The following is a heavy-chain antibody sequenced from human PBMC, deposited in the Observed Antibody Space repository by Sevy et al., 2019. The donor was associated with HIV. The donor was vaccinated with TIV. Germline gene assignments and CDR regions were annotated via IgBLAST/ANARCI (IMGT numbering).Heavy chain of an antibody. CDR1: GGSFSGYY. CDR2: INHSGST. Sequence: SDTLSLTCAVYGGSFSGYYWSWIRQPPGKGLEWIGEINHSGSTNYNPSLKSRVTISVDTSKNQFSLKLSSVTAADTAVYYCARGPVLKDIVVVVAATRGEYYFDYWGQGTLVTVSS. D-gene: IGHD2-15*01. CDR3: ARGPVLKDIVVVVAATRGEYYFDY. V-gene: IGHV4-34*01. J-gene: IGHJ4*02.